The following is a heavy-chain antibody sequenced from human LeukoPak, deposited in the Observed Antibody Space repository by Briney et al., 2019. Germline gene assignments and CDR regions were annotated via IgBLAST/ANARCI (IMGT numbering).Heavy chain of an antibody. CDR3: ARGSWFDP. CDR2: INHSGST. V-gene: IGHV4-34*01. CDR1: GGSFSGYY. Sequence: SETLSLICAVYGGSFSGYYWSWIRQPPGKGLEWIGEINHSGSTNYNPSLKSRVTISVDTSKNQFSLKLSSVTAADTAVYYCARGSWFDPWAREPWSPSPQ. J-gene: IGHJ5*02.